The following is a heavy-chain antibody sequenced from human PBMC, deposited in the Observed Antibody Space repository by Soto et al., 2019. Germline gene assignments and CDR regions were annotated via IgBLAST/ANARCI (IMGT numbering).Heavy chain of an antibody. Sequence: GGSLRLSCAASGFTFSSYAMSWVRQTPGKGLEWVAVIWYDGSNKYYADSVKGRFTISRDNSKNTLYLQMNSLRAEDTAVYYCARDRGSISWPYYYYGMDVWGQGTTVTVSS. J-gene: IGHJ6*02. CDR2: IWYDGSNK. CDR3: ARDRGSISWPYYYYGMDV. V-gene: IGHV3-33*08. CDR1: GFTFSSYA. D-gene: IGHD3-10*01.